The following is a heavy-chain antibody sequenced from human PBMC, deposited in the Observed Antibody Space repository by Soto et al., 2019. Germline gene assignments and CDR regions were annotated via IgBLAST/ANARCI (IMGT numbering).Heavy chain of an antibody. D-gene: IGHD3-16*01. J-gene: IGHJ6*02. CDR1: GYIFVNYG. V-gene: IGHV1-18*01. CDR2: ISPYTGDT. Sequence: QVQLVQSGDEMKKPGASVRVSCKASGYIFVNYGIAWVRQAPGQGLGWMGWISPYTGDTHSASKVQGRLTMTTDTSTSTACMDMGSLTSDDTAVYYCAMVDNYVTPTPQDVWGQGTTVTVSS. CDR3: AMVDNYVTPTPQDV.